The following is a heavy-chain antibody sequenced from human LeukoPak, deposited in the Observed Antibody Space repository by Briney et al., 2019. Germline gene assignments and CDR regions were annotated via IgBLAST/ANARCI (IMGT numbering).Heavy chain of an antibody. CDR3: ARVPGVVVAVIDY. CDR1: GGSISSGNW. Sequence: SETLSLTCAVSGGSISSGNWWSWVRQPPGKGLEWIGEIYHSGSTNYNPSLKSRVTISVDKSKNQFSLKLSSVTAADTAVYYCARVPGVVVAVIDYWGQGTLVTVSS. CDR2: IYHSGST. D-gene: IGHD2-15*01. J-gene: IGHJ4*02. V-gene: IGHV4-4*02.